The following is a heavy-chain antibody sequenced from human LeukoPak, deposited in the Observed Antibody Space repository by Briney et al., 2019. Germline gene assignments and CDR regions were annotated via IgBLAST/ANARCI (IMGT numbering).Heavy chain of an antibody. Sequence: PSETLSLTCTVSGGSISSYYWSWIRQPPGKGLEWIGYIYYSGSTNYNPSLKSRVTISVDTSKNQFSLKLSSVTAADTAVYYCARVRVYSSSYIAVAGHGNNWFDPWGQGTLVTVSS. CDR3: ARVRVYSSSYIAVAGHGNNWFDP. J-gene: IGHJ5*02. V-gene: IGHV4-59*01. D-gene: IGHD6-19*01. CDR2: IYYSGST. CDR1: GGSISSYY.